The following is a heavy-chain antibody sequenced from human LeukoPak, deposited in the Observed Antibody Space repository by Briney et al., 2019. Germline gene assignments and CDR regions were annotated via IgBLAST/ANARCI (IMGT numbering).Heavy chain of an antibody. Sequence: GGSLRLSCAASGFTISTYGMSWVRHAPGKGLEWVSSISGGTTYYADSVKGRFTISRDTSKNTVYLQMNSLRAEDTAVYYCAKSVYHSGNFWGQGTLVTVYS. CDR2: ISGGTT. J-gene: IGHJ4*02. CDR3: AKSVYHSGNF. V-gene: IGHV3-23*01. CDR1: GFTISTYG. D-gene: IGHD3-10*01.